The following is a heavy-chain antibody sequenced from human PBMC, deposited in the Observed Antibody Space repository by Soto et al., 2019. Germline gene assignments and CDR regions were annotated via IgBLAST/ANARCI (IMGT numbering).Heavy chain of an antibody. Sequence: GGSLRLSCAASGFTFSSYSMNWVRQAPGKGLEWVSYISSSSSTIYYADSVKGRFTISRDNAKNSLYLQMNSLRDEDTAVYYCARTTGYSSRYYYYYYGMDVWGQGTTVTVSS. CDR1: GFTFSSYS. CDR3: ARTTGYSSRYYYYYYGMDV. V-gene: IGHV3-48*02. D-gene: IGHD6-19*01. CDR2: ISSSSSTI. J-gene: IGHJ6*02.